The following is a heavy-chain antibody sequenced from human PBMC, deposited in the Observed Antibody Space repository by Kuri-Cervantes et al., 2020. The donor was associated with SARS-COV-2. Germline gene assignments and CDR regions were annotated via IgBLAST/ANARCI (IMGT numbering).Heavy chain of an antibody. J-gene: IGHJ4*02. CDR2: INPNSGGT. CDR1: GYTFTGYY. V-gene: IGHV1-2*02. D-gene: IGHD1-26*01. Sequence: ASVKVSCKASGYTFTGYYMHWVRQAPGQGLEWMGWINPNSGGTNYAQKFQGRVTMTRDTSISTAYMELSRLRSDDTAVYYCARGPGSYHIWYYFDYWGQGTLVTVSS. CDR3: ARGPGSYHIWYYFDY.